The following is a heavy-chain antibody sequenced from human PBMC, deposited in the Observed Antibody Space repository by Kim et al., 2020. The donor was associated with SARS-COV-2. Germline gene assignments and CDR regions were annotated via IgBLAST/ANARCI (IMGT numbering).Heavy chain of an antibody. V-gene: IGHV1-69*04. Sequence: SVKVSCKASGGTFSSYAISWVRQAPGQGLEWMGRIIPILGIANYAQKFQGRVTITADKSTSTAYMELSSLRSEDTAVYYCASPGYYDSSGYYPDAFDIWGQGTMVTVSS. CDR1: GGTFSSYA. CDR3: ASPGYYDSSGYYPDAFDI. J-gene: IGHJ3*02. CDR2: IIPILGIA. D-gene: IGHD3-22*01.